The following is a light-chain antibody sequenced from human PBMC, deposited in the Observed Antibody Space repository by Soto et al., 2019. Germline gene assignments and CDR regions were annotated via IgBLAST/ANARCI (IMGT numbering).Light chain of an antibody. Sequence: LTQPASVSGSPGQSLTISCTGTSSDVGGYNYVSWYQQHPGKAPKLMIYDVSNRPSGVSNRFSGSKSGNTASLTISGLQADYEADSYCSSYKTSSTRVFGPVTEAT. CDR3: SSYKTSSTRV. CDR2: DVS. CDR1: SSDVGGYNY. J-gene: IGLJ1*01. V-gene: IGLV2-14*01.